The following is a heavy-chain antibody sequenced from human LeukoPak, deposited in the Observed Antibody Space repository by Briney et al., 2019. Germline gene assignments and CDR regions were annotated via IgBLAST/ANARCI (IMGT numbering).Heavy chain of an antibody. Sequence: GESLRLSCAASGFTFSSYSINWVRQAPGKGLEWVSYISSASNTIYYADSVKGRFTISRDNAKNSLYLQMNSLRAEDTAMYYCARDGWFGDNNWFDPWGQGTLVTVSS. CDR1: GFTFSSYS. CDR2: ISSASNTI. J-gene: IGHJ5*02. D-gene: IGHD3-10*01. CDR3: ARDGWFGDNNWFDP. V-gene: IGHV3-48*01.